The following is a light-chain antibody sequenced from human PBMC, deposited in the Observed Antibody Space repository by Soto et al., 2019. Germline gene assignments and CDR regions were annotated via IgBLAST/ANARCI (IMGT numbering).Light chain of an antibody. J-gene: IGKJ1*01. CDR1: QSVRSN. CDR3: QQRSNWPGT. Sequence: EIMMTHSPATLSVSPGERATLSCRASQSVRSNLAWYHQRPGQAPRLLIYAASARATGIPARFSGSGSGTDFTLTISSLEPEDFAVYYCQQRSNWPGTFGQGTKVDIK. CDR2: AAS. V-gene: IGKV3-11*01.